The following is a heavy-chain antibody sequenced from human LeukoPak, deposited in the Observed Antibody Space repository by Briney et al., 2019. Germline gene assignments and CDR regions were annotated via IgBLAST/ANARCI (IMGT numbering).Heavy chain of an antibody. J-gene: IGHJ1*01. CDR1: GDSIGNYY. D-gene: IGHD3-22*01. CDR2: INYSGIT. CDR3: AKTIRKYYFDSSGYLFQQ. V-gene: IGHV4-59*08. Sequence: SETLSLTCSVSGDSIGNYYWAWIRQPPGKRLEWIGNINYSGITDYNPSLKSRGTISIDASEIQLSLRLSSVTAADTAVYYCAKTIRKYYFDSSGYLFQQWSQGTLVTVTS.